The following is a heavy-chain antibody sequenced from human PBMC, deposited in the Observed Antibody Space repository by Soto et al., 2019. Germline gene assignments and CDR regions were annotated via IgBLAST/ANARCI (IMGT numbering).Heavy chain of an antibody. J-gene: IGHJ3*02. CDR2: ISSSSSYT. V-gene: IGHV3-11*05. CDR3: AREGRGSGNACDI. D-gene: IGHD2-15*01. CDR1: GFTFSDYY. Sequence: QVQLVESGGGLVKPGGSLRLSCAASGFTFSDYYMSWIRQAPGKGLEWVSYISSSSSYTNYADSGKGRFTISRDNDKNSRYLQMNSLRAEDTAVYYCAREGRGSGNACDIWGQGTMVTVSS.